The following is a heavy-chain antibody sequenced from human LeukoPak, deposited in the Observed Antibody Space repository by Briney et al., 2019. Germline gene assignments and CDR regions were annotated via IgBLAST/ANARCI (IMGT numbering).Heavy chain of an antibody. Sequence: SETLSLTCTASGGSISSSNHYWGWIRQPPGKGLEWIGTIYHIGTTYYNPSLKSRVTITVDTSKKQFSLKLRSVTAADTAVYFCARHPHDYGDYDPHYYYGMDVWGLGTTVTVSS. D-gene: IGHD4-17*01. CDR1: GGSISSSNHY. CDR2: IYHIGTT. CDR3: ARHPHDYGDYDPHYYYGMDV. V-gene: IGHV4-39*01. J-gene: IGHJ6*02.